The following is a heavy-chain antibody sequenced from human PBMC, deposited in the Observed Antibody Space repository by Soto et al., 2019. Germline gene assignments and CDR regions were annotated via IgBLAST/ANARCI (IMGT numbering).Heavy chain of an antibody. D-gene: IGHD3-9*01. J-gene: IGHJ6*02. CDR2: IIPIFGTA. CDR1: GGTFSSYA. CDR3: ARQSRSYYDILTGYYPYYYYGMDV. V-gene: IGHV1-69*01. Sequence: QVQLVQSGAEVKKPGSSVKVSCKASGGTFSSYAISWVRQAPGQGLEWMGGIIPIFGTANYAQKFQGRVTITADESTSTAYMELSSLRSEDTAVYYCARQSRSYYDILTGYYPYYYYGMDVWGQGTTVTVSS.